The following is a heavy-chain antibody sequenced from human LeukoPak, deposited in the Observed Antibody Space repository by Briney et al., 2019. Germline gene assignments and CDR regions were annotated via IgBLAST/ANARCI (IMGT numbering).Heavy chain of an antibody. CDR3: ARFSSSGWETSFDY. CDR2: ISWDGGST. V-gene: IGHV3-43D*03. D-gene: IGHD6-19*01. Sequence: GGSLRLSCAASGFTFDDYDMHWVRQAPGKGLEWVSLISWDGGSTYYADSVKGRFTISRDNAKNTLYLQMNSLRAEDTAVYYCARFSSSGWETSFDYWGQGTLVTVSS. CDR1: GFTFDDYD. J-gene: IGHJ4*02.